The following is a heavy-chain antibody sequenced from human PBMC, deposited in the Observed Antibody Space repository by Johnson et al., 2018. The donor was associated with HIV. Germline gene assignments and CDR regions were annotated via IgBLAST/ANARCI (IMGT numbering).Heavy chain of an antibody. D-gene: IGHD3-9*01. V-gene: IGHV3-30*03. Sequence: QVHLVESGGGVVQPGRSLRLSCAASGFTFSSYGMHWVRQVPGKGLEWVAVISYDGSNKYYADSVKGRFTISRENAKNSLYLQMNSLRAGDTAVYYCARERLVDDAFDIWGQGTLVTVSS. CDR1: GFTFSSYG. CDR3: ARERLVDDAFDI. CDR2: ISYDGSNK. J-gene: IGHJ3*02.